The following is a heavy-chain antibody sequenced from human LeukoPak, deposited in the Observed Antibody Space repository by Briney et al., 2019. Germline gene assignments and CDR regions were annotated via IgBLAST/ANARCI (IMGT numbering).Heavy chain of an antibody. CDR1: GGTFSSYA. J-gene: IGHJ4*02. D-gene: IGHD5-18*01. CDR2: IIPILGIA. Sequence: SVKVSCKASGGTFSSYAISWVRQAPGQGLEWMGGIIPILGIANYAQKFQGRVTITADKSTSTAYMELSSLRSEDTAVYYCARGGIQLWKSDYWGQGTLVTVSS. CDR3: ARGGIQLWKSDY. V-gene: IGHV1-69*10.